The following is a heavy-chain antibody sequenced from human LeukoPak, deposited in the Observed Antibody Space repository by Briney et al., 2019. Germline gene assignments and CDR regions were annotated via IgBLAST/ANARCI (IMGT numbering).Heavy chain of an antibody. Sequence: PGGSLRLSCVASGFTVSSYWMSWVRQAPGKGLEWVANIKQDGSEKYYVDSVKGRFTISRDNAKNSLNLQMNSLRVDDTAVYYCARAAGTHDHWGQGALVTVSS. CDR3: ARAAGTHDH. J-gene: IGHJ4*02. CDR1: GFTVSSYW. CDR2: IKQDGSEK. V-gene: IGHV3-7*05. D-gene: IGHD1-1*01.